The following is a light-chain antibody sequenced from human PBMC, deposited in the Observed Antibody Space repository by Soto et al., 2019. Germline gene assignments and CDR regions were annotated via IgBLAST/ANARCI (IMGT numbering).Light chain of an antibody. V-gene: IGLV2-14*01. CDR1: SSDFSDFDY. CDR3: SSYTSSSTPLV. Sequence: QSVLTQPASVSGSPGQSITISCTGSSSDFSDFDYVSWYQQHPGKAPKLMIYEVSNRPSDISNRFSGSKSGNTASLTISGLQAEDEADYYCSSYTSSSTPLVFGTGTKVTVL. J-gene: IGLJ1*01. CDR2: EVS.